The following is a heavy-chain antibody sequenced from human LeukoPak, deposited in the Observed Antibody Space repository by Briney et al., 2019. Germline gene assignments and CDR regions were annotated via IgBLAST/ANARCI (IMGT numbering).Heavy chain of an antibody. CDR2: IKSDGSST. Sequence: GGSLRLSCAASRFSFSSYWMHWVRQPPGKGVVWVSRIKSDGSSTTYAASVQGRFTISRDNAKNTLYLQMNSLRGEDTAVYYCASDRSYAMDVWGQGTTVTVSS. CDR1: RFSFSSYW. CDR3: ASDRSYAMDV. J-gene: IGHJ6*02. V-gene: IGHV3-74*01.